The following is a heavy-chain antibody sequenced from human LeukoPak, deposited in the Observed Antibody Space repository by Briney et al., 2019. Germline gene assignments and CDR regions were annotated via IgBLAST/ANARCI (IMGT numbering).Heavy chain of an antibody. CDR3: ARGDPAGVGATDAFDI. CDR1: GGTFSSYA. V-gene: IGHV1-69*05. CDR2: IIPIFGTA. J-gene: IGHJ3*02. D-gene: IGHD1-26*01. Sequence: ASVKVSCKASGGTFSSYAISWVRQAPGQGLEWMGGIIPIFGTANYAQKFQGRVTITTDESTSTAYMELSSLRSEDTAVYYCARGDPAGVGATDAFDIWGQGTMVTVSS.